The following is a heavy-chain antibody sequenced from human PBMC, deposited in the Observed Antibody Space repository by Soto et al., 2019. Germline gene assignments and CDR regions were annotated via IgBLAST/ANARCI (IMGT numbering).Heavy chain of an antibody. J-gene: IGHJ5*02. Sequence: GESLKISCKGSGYSFTSYWIGWVRQMPGKGLEWMGIIYPGDSDTRYSPSFQGQVTIPADKSISTAYLQWSSLKASDTAMYYCARTATVTGGWFDPWGQGTLVTVSS. V-gene: IGHV5-51*01. CDR1: GYSFTSYW. D-gene: IGHD4-17*01. CDR2: IYPGDSDT. CDR3: ARTATVTGGWFDP.